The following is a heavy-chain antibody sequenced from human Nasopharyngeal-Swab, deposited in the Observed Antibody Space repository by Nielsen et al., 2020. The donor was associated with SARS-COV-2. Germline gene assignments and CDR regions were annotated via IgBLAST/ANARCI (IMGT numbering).Heavy chain of an antibody. CDR3: ARDDDSSGYYPFGY. V-gene: IGHV4-39*02. Sequence: WIRQPPGKGLEWIGSIYYSGSTYYNPSLKSRVTISVDTSKNQFSLKLSSVTAADTAVYYCARDDDSSGYYPFGYWGQGTLVTVS. D-gene: IGHD3-22*01. J-gene: IGHJ4*02. CDR2: IYYSGST.